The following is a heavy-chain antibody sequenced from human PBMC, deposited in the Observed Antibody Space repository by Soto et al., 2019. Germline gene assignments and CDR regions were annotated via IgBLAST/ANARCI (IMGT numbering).Heavy chain of an antibody. D-gene: IGHD3-3*01. V-gene: IGHV3-72*01. Sequence: GSLSLSCASYGFTFSDHHMGCVLHAPVKALYLVVRARNKAHSYTTAYAASVKGRFTISRDDSKNSLYLQMNSLKTEDTAVYYCTTVRFLEWSTNYYYYNMDVWGQGTTVTVSS. CDR2: ARNKAHSYTT. J-gene: IGHJ6*02. CDR3: TTVRFLEWSTNYYYYNMDV. CDR1: GFTFSDHH.